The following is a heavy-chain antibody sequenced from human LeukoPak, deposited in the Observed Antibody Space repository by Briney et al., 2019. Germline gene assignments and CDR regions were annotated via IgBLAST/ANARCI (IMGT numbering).Heavy chain of an antibody. CDR2: ISGSGGST. J-gene: IGHJ4*02. V-gene: IGHV3-23*01. CDR3: AKLPERWLQFYYFDY. Sequence: GGSLRLSCVASGIAFASHAMSWVRQAPGKGLEWVSAISGSGGSTYYADSVKGRFTISRDNSKNTLYLQMNSLRAEDTAVYYCAKLPERWLQFYYFDYWGQGTLVTVSS. D-gene: IGHD5-24*01. CDR1: GIAFASHA.